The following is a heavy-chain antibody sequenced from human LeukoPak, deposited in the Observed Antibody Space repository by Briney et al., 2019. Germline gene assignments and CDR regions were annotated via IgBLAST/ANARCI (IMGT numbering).Heavy chain of an antibody. V-gene: IGHV3-53*01. CDR3: ARGLDDAFDI. D-gene: IGHD4-11*01. CDR1: GFTVSSNY. CDR2: IYSGGST. Sequence: GGSLRLSCAASGFTVSSNYMSWVRQAPGKGLEWVSVIYSGGSTHYADSVKGRFTISRDNSKNTLYLQMNSLRSEDTAVYYCARGLDDAFDIWGQGTMVTVSS. J-gene: IGHJ3*02.